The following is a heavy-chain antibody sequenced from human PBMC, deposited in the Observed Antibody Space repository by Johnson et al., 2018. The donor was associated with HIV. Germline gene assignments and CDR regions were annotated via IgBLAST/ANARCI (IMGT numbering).Heavy chain of an antibody. V-gene: IGHV3-48*04. Sequence: VQLVESGGGVVRPGESLRLSCAASGFTFDDYGMSWVRQAPGKGLEWVSYISISGSTIYYADSVKGRFTISRDNAKNSLYLQMNSLRAEDTAVYYCASPATQQLVPVDAFDIWGQGTMVTVSS. J-gene: IGHJ3*02. D-gene: IGHD6-13*01. CDR1: GFTFDDYG. CDR3: ASPATQQLVPVDAFDI. CDR2: ISISGSTI.